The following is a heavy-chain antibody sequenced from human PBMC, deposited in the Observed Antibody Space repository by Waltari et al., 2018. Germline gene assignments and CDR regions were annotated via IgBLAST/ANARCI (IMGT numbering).Heavy chain of an antibody. J-gene: IGHJ4*02. D-gene: IGHD2-21*01. CDR3: ATTRGTYCSGDCYSAFDF. Sequence: QVQLVQSGAEVKKPGSSVKVSCKASGGTFNSYSIGWVRQAPGKGLEWVGGIISSSGLTKYTQKFQGRVTITADNTTSTAYMELSSLRSEDTAVYYCATTRGTYCSGDCYSAFDFWGQGTLVTVSS. CDR2: IISSSGLT. V-gene: IGHV1-69*10. CDR1: GGTFNSYS.